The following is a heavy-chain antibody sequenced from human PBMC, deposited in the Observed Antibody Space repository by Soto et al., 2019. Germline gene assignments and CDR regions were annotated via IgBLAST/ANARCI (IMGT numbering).Heavy chain of an antibody. V-gene: IGHV2-5*02. CDR3: AHRTTTVTWWIDP. Sequence: QITLKESGPTLVKPTQTLTLTCTFSGFSLTTSGVGVGWIRQPPGNALEWLALIYWDADKRYRESRKSRLTITKDTSKNQVVITMTNMYPADTATYFCAHRTTTVTWWIDPWGQGTLVTVSS. J-gene: IGHJ5*02. D-gene: IGHD4-17*01. CDR2: IYWDADK. CDR1: GFSLTTSGVG.